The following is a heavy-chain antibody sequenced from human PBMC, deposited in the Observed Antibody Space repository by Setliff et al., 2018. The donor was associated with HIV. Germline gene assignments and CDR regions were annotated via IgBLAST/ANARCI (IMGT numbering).Heavy chain of an antibody. CDR1: GFTFSHYS. D-gene: IGHD6-13*01. J-gene: IGHJ4*02. Sequence: PGGSLRLSCAASGFTFSHYSMIWVRQGPGKGLEWVSSVSSSSSSYIYYADSVKGRFTISRDNAKNSLSLQMNSLRAEDTGVYYCATQTGFYNSHWYDYWGQGTMVTVSS. CDR3: ATQTGFYNSHWYDY. V-gene: IGHV3-21*01. CDR2: VSSSSSSYI.